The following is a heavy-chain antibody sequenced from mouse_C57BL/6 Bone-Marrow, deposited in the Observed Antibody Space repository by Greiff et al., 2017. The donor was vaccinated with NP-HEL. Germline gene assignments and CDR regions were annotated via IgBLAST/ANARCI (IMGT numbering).Heavy chain of an antibody. CDR2: ISSGGSYT. V-gene: IGHV5-6*01. J-gene: IGHJ2*01. CDR3: ATYYSNYLYYFDY. CDR1: GFTFSSYG. D-gene: IGHD2-5*01. Sequence: EVQLVESGGDLVKPGGSLKLSCAASGFTFSSYGMSWVRQTPDKRLEWVATISSGGSYTYYPDSVKGRFTISRDNAKNTLYLQMSSLKSEDTAMYYCATYYSNYLYYFDYWGQGTTLTVSS.